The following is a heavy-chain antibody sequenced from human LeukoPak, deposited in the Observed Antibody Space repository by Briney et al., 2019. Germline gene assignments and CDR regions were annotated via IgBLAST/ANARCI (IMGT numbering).Heavy chain of an antibody. V-gene: IGHV1-24*01. J-gene: IGHJ3*02. CDR1: GYTLTELS. CDR3: ATPYGSGSYYHPDAFDI. Sequence: ASVKVSCKVSGYTLTELSMHWVRQAPGKGLEWMGGFDPEDGETIYAQKFQGRVTMTEDTSTDTAYMELSSLRSEDTAVYYCATPYGSGSYYHPDAFDIWGQGTMVTVSS. D-gene: IGHD3-10*01. CDR2: FDPEDGET.